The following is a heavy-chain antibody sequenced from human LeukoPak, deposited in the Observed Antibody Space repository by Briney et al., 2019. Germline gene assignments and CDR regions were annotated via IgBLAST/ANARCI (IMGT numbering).Heavy chain of an antibody. CDR3: ARHVFPPTGFDL. CDR1: GGSISSYY. Sequence: SETLSLTSTVSGGSISSYYWSWIRQPPGKGLEWIGYIYYSGSTNYNPSLKSRVTISVDTSKNQFSLKLSSVTAADTAVYYCARHVFPPTGFDLWGRGTLVTVSS. D-gene: IGHD3-9*01. V-gene: IGHV4-59*08. J-gene: IGHJ2*01. CDR2: IYYSGST.